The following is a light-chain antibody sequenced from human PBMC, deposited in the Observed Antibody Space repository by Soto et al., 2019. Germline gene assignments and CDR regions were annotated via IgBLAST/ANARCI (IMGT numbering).Light chain of an antibody. J-gene: IGKJ4*01. CDR2: RAS. V-gene: IGKV3-20*01. CDR1: QSVSSTY. CDR3: QQYESSPLT. Sequence: EIVLTQSPDTLSLSPGERATLSCRPSQSVSSTYLAWYQQKPGQAPRLLIYRASTRATGIPDRFSGSGSGTDFTLTISRLEPEDFAVYYCQQYESSPLTFGGGTKLEIK.